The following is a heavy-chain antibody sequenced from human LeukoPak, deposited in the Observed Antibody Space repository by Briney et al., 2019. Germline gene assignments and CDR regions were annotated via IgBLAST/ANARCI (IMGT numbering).Heavy chain of an antibody. Sequence: GRSLRLSCAASGFTFSSYSMNWVRQAPGKGLEWVSYISSSSSTIYYADSVKGRFTISRDNAKNSLYLQMNSLRAEDTAVYYCASLSGYSSYWGQGTLVTVSS. V-gene: IGHV3-48*01. J-gene: IGHJ4*02. CDR1: GFTFSSYS. D-gene: IGHD6-19*01. CDR2: ISSSSSTI. CDR3: ASLSGYSSY.